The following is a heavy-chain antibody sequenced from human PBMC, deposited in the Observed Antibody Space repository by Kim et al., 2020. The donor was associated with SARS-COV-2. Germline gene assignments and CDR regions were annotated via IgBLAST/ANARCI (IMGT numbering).Heavy chain of an antibody. CDR3: PRTYAWAFDI. D-gene: IGHD3-16*01. CDR1: GFSFSNFW. J-gene: IGHJ3*02. CDR2: ISPDGSKI. V-gene: IGHV3-7*03. Sequence: GGSLRLSCAASGFSFSNFWMTWARQVPGKGPEWVASISPDGSKIYYVDSVKGRFTISRDNATNSLSLQMNSLIAEDTAVNYCPRTYAWAFDIWRQGTMVT.